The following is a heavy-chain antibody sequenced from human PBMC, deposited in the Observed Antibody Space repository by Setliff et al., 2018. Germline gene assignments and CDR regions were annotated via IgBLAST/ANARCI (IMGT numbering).Heavy chain of an antibody. CDR1: GFTFSSYS. D-gene: IGHD1-26*01. CDR2: FSGSSSTI. CDR3: ARSGNYRVDY. J-gene: IGHJ4*02. Sequence: PGGSLRLSCAASGFTFSSYSMNWVRQAPGKGLEWVSYFSGSSSTIRYADSVKGRLTISRDNAKNSLYLQMNSLRAEDTAVYYCARSGNYRVDYWGQGTLVTVSS. V-gene: IGHV3-48*01.